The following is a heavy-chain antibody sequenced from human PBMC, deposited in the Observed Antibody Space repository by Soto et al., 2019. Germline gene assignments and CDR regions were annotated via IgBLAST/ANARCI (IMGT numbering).Heavy chain of an antibody. J-gene: IGHJ4*02. CDR1: GFTFSNYA. Sequence: PGESLKISCAASGFTFSNYAMSWVRQTPGKGLEWVSTIRGSGDSTYYPDSVKGRFTISRDNSRNTLYLQMNSLRAEDTAVYYCAKDRYYDFWSGRYYFDYWGQGTLVTVSS. D-gene: IGHD3-3*01. V-gene: IGHV3-23*01. CDR3: AKDRYYDFWSGRYYFDY. CDR2: IRGSGDST.